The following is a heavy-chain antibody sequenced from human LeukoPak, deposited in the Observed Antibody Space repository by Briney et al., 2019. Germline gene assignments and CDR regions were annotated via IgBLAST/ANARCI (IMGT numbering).Heavy chain of an antibody. CDR1: GFTFSSYE. J-gene: IGHJ4*02. CDR3: ARATFGYGDYGPDC. D-gene: IGHD4-17*01. CDR2: ISSSGSTI. Sequence: GGSLRLSCAASGFTFSSYEMNWVRQGPEKGLEWVSYISSSGSTIYYADSVKGRFTISRDNAKNSLYLQMNSLRADDTAVYYCARATFGYGDYGPDCWGQGTLVTVSS. V-gene: IGHV3-48*03.